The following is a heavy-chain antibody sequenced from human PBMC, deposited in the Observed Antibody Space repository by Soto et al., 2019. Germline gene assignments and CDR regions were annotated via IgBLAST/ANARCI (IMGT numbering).Heavy chain of an antibody. D-gene: IGHD4-17*01. CDR3: ARVKRWDDYGDSNWYFDL. CDR2: ISSSSSYI. J-gene: IGHJ2*01. Sequence: EVQLVESGGGLVKPGGSLRLSCAASGFTFSSYSMNWVRQAPGKGLEWVSSISSSSSYIYYADSVKGRFTISRDNAKNSLYLQMNSLGAEDTAVYYCARVKRWDDYGDSNWYFDLWGRGTLVTVSS. V-gene: IGHV3-21*01. CDR1: GFTFSSYS.